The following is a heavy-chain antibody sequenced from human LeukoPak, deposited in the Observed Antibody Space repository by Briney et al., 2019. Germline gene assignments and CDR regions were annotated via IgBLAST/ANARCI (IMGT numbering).Heavy chain of an antibody. Sequence: GGSLRLSCAASGFTFSSYAMHWVRQAPGKGLEWVAVISYDGSNKYYADSVKGRFTTSRDNSKNTLYLQMNSLRAEDTAVYYCARGLGITIFGVEFDYWGQGTLVTVSS. CDR3: ARGLGITIFGVEFDY. D-gene: IGHD3-3*01. V-gene: IGHV3-30-3*01. J-gene: IGHJ4*02. CDR1: GFTFSSYA. CDR2: ISYDGSNK.